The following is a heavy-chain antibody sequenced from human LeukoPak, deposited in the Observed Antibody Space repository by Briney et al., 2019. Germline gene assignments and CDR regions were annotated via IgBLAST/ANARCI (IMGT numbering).Heavy chain of an antibody. CDR3: AKDFYQQLRIFDY. J-gene: IGHJ4*02. Sequence: PGGSLRLSCAASGFTFDDYAMHWVRQAPGKGLEWVSGISWNSGSIGYADSVKGRFTISRDNAKNSLYLQMNSLRAEDTALYYCAKDFYQQLRIFDYWGQGTLVTVSS. CDR1: GFTFDDYA. V-gene: IGHV3-9*01. D-gene: IGHD6-13*01. CDR2: ISWNSGSI.